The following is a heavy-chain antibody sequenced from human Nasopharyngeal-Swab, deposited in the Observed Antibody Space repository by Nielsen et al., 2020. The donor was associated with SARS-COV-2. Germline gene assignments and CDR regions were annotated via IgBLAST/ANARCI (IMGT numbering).Heavy chain of an antibody. CDR2: ISSSSYI. J-gene: IGHJ4*02. CDR3: AGRPDYGDYTGGFDY. D-gene: IGHD4-17*01. Sequence: WIRQHPGKGLEWVSSISSSSYIYYADSVKGRFTISRDNAKNSLYLQMNSLRAEDTAVYYCAGRPDYGDYTGGFDYWGQGTLVTVSS. V-gene: IGHV3-69-1*01.